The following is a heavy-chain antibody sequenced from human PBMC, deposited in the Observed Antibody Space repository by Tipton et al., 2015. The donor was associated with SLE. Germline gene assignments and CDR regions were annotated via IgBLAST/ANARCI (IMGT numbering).Heavy chain of an antibody. CDR2: IYHSGST. Sequence: LRLSCAVSGGSISSGGYSWRWIRQPPGKGLEWIGYIYHSGSTYYNPSLKSRVTISVDRSKNQFSLKLSSVTAADTAVYYCARALQNYFDYWGQGTLVTVSS. J-gene: IGHJ4*02. CDR3: ARALQNYFDY. CDR1: GGSISSGGYS. V-gene: IGHV4-30-2*01.